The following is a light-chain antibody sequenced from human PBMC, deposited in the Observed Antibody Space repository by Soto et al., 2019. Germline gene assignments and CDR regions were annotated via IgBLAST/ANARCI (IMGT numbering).Light chain of an antibody. Sequence: EIVMTQSPATLSVSPGERATLSCRASQSVSSSLAWYQQKPGQAPRLLIYGASTRATGIPARFSGSGSGTEFNLTISSLQSEDFAVYYCQHYNNWPPWTFGQGTKVEIK. CDR2: GAS. CDR3: QHYNNWPPWT. J-gene: IGKJ1*01. V-gene: IGKV3-15*01. CDR1: QSVSSS.